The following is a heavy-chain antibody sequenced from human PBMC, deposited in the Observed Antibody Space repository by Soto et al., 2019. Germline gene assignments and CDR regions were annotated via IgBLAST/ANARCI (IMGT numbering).Heavy chain of an antibody. CDR1: GDSVSSNSAA. D-gene: IGHD2-21*02. V-gene: IGHV6-1*01. CDR3: ARDNGDIVVVTAIDAFDI. J-gene: IGHJ3*02. Sequence: KQSQTLSLTCAISGDSVSSNSAAWNWIRQSPSRGLEWLGRTYYRSKWYNDYAVSVKSRITINPDTSKNQFSLQLNSVTPEDTAVYYCARDNGDIVVVTAIDAFDIWGQGTMVTVSS. CDR2: TYYRSKWYN.